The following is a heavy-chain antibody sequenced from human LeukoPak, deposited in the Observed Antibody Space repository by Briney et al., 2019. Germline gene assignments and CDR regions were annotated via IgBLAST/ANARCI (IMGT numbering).Heavy chain of an antibody. J-gene: IGHJ4*02. CDR1: GGSISSENYY. CDR3: ARGVISSWSYYFDY. CDR2: IYTGGST. D-gene: IGHD6-13*01. V-gene: IGHV4-61*02. Sequence: SQTLSLTCSVSGGSISSENYYWSWIRQPAGKGLEWIGRIYTGGSTNYNPSLKSRVTISVDTSKNQFSLKLSSVTAADTAVYYCARGVISSWSYYFDYWGQGTLVTVSS.